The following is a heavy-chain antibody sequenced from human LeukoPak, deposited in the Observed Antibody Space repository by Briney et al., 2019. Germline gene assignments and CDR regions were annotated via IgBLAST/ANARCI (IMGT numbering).Heavy chain of an antibody. CDR2: IYHSGST. Sequence: SETLSLTCTVSGYSVSSGYYWGWIRQPPGKGLEWIGTIYHSGSTYYNPSLKSRVTISVDTSKNQFSLKLSSVTAADTAVYYCASSYYDFWSGSPGYYYMDVWGKGTTVTVSS. D-gene: IGHD3-3*01. V-gene: IGHV4-38-2*02. CDR1: GYSVSSGYY. J-gene: IGHJ6*03. CDR3: ASSYYDFWSGSPGYYYMDV.